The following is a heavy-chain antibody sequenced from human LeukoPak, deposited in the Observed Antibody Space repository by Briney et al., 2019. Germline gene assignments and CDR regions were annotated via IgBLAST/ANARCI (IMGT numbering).Heavy chain of an antibody. Sequence: GGSLRLSCVASGFTFSSYDMHWVRQATGKGLEWVSTIGAAGEMFYPGSVKGRFTISRDDAKNSMYLQMNSLRAGDTAVYYCARLPISTGGTNFDYWGQGTLVTVSS. CDR1: GFTFSSYD. CDR3: ARLPISTGGTNFDY. D-gene: IGHD3-16*01. V-gene: IGHV3-13*04. J-gene: IGHJ4*02. CDR2: IGAAGEM.